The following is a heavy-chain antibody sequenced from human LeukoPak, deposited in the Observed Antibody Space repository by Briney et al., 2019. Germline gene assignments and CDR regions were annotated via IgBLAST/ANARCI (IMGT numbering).Heavy chain of an antibody. D-gene: IGHD6-19*01. J-gene: IGHJ4*02. CDR2: ISYDGSNK. V-gene: IGHV3-30*18. Sequence: GGSLRLSCAASGLTFRTYAMSWVRQAPGKGLEWVAVISYDGSNKYYADSVKGRFTISRDKSKNTLYLQLNSLRPEDTAVYYCAKDLSYSTDWPYFDSWGQGTLVTVSS. CDR1: GLTFRTYA. CDR3: AKDLSYSTDWPYFDS.